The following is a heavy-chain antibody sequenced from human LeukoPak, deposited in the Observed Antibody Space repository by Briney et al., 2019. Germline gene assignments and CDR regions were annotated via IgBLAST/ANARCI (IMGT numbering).Heavy chain of an antibody. D-gene: IGHD2-2*01. J-gene: IGHJ4*02. CDR3: ARAHCSSTSCHLFDY. V-gene: IGHV1-69*13. CDR1: GGTFSSYA. Sequence: ASVKVSCKASGGTFSSYAISWVRQAPGQGLEWMGGIIPIFGTANYAQKFQGRVTITADESTSTAYMALSSLRSEDTAVYYCARAHCSSTSCHLFDYWGQGTLVTVSS. CDR2: IIPIFGTA.